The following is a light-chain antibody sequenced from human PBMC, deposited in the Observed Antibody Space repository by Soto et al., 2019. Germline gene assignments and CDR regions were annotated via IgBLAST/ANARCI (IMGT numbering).Light chain of an antibody. J-gene: IGLJ2*01. CDR3: GTWDESLGAGV. CDR2: DDS. CDR1: GSNIGRNY. Sequence: QSVLTQPASLSAPPGEKVTTSCSGRGSNIGRNYVSWYRQFPGTAPQLLIYDDSKRHSGVPDRLSGSRYGTSASLAIAGLQPGDEAVYYCGTWDESLGAGVFGGGTKLTVL. V-gene: IGLV1-51*01.